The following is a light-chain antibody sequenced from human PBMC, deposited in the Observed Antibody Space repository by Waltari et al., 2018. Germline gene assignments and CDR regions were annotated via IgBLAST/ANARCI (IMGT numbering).Light chain of an antibody. Sequence: EIVMTQSPATLSVSPGERATLSCRASQSVRSNVVWYQQKPGQAPRLLIFDASARATSIPARFSGSVFGTEFTLTISSLQSEDFAVYYCQHYHNWPHTFGQGTKVEIK. V-gene: IGKV3-15*01. CDR1: QSVRSN. J-gene: IGKJ1*01. CDR3: QHYHNWPHT. CDR2: DAS.